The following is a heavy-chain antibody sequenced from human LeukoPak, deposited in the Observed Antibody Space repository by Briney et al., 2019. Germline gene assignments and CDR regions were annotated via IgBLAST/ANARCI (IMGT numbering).Heavy chain of an antibody. Sequence: SETLSLTCAVYGGSFSGYYWSWIRQPPGKGLEWIGEINHSGSTNYSPSLKSRVTISVDTSKNQFSLTLSSVTAADTAVYYCARANSYDSSGHYYEFDYWGQGTLVTVSS. J-gene: IGHJ4*02. CDR1: GGSFSGYY. V-gene: IGHV4-34*01. CDR3: ARANSYDSSGHYYEFDY. CDR2: INHSGST. D-gene: IGHD3-22*01.